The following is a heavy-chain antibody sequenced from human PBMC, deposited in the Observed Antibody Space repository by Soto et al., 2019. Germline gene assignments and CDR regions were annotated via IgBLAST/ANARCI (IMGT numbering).Heavy chain of an antibody. CDR1: GFTFSSYS. CDR2: ISSSSSYI. V-gene: IGHV3-21*01. J-gene: IGHJ4*02. Sequence: PGGSLRLSCAASGFTFSSYSMNWVRQAPGKGLEWVSSISSSSSYIYYADSVKGRFTISRDNSKNTLYLQMNSLRAEDTAVYYCARGQAVAGRGEADYYFDYWGQGTLVTVSS. D-gene: IGHD6-19*01. CDR3: ARGQAVAGRGEADYYFDY.